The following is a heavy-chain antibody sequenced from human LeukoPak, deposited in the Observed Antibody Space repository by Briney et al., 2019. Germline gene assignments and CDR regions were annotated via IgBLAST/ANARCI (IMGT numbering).Heavy chain of an antibody. V-gene: IGHV1-18*01. D-gene: IGHD3-10*01. Sequence: ASVKVSCKASGYTLTSYGITWVRQAPGQGLEWMGWISAYNGNTNYAQKLQGRVTMTTDTSTSTAYMELSRLRSDDTAVYYCAGGQAVVRGVSWDFDYWGQGTLVTVSS. CDR3: AGGQAVVRGVSWDFDY. CDR1: GYTLTSYG. J-gene: IGHJ4*02. CDR2: ISAYNGNT.